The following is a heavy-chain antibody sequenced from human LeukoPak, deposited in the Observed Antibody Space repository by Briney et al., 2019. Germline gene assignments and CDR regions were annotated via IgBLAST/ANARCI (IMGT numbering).Heavy chain of an antibody. Sequence: GGSLRLSCAASGFTFSSYSKNWVRQAPGKGLEWVSSISSSSSYIYYADSVKGRFTISRDNAKNSLYLQMNSLRAEDTAVYYCASRVDIVATEIDYWGQGTLVTVSS. CDR3: ASRVDIVATEIDY. D-gene: IGHD5-12*01. CDR1: GFTFSSYS. V-gene: IGHV3-21*01. CDR2: ISSSSSYI. J-gene: IGHJ4*02.